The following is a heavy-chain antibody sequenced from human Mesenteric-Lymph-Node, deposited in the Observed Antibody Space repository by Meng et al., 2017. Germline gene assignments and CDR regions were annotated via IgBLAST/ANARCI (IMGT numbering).Heavy chain of an antibody. D-gene: IGHD2-2*01. J-gene: IGHJ4*02. CDR3: ASGRKYCSSTSCYGQFDY. Sequence: QLRLGESWSRSGKVSAAPAPPSAVLCGSIRSSSGSSGIGKRPGRGLQWIGEIYDSGSTNYNPSLNSRVTISVDKSKNQFSLKLSSVTAADTAVYYCASGRKYCSSTSCYGQFDYWGQGTLVTVSS. V-gene: IGHV4-4*02. CDR2: IYDSGST. CDR1: CGSIRSSSG.